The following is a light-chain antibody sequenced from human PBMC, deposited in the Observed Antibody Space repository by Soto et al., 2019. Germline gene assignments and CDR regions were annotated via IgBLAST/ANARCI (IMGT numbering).Light chain of an antibody. J-gene: IGKJ4*01. V-gene: IGKV1-39*01. CDR1: QRISSY. CDR3: QQSYNTPL. CDR2: GTS. Sequence: DIQMIQFPSSLSASIGDRVTITCRTSQRISSYLNWYQQKPGKAPKLLIYGTSSLQSGVPSRFSGSGSGTAFTLTISSLQPEDFATYYCQQSYNTPLFGGGTEVEIK.